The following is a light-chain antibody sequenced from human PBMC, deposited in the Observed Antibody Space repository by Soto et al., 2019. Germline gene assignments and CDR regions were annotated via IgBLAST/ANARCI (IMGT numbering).Light chain of an antibody. CDR2: AAS. J-gene: IGKJ4*01. Sequence: DIQMTQSPSSLSASVGDRVTITCRASQSISSYLNWYQQTPGKAPKLLIYAASSLQRGVPSRFSGSGSGTDVTLTISSLQPEDFATYYCQQSYSTPPAFGGGTKVDIK. CDR1: QSISSY. V-gene: IGKV1-39*01. CDR3: QQSYSTPPA.